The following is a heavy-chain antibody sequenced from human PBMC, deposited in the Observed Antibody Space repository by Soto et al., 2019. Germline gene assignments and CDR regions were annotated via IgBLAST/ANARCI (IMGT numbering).Heavy chain of an antibody. CDR2: IVVGSGNT. V-gene: IGHV1-58*01. J-gene: IGHJ6*02. D-gene: IGHD3-3*01. CDR1: GFTFTSSA. Sequence: SVKVSCKASGFTFTSSAVQWVRQARGQRLEWIGWIVVGSGNTNYAQKFQERVTITRDMSTSTAYVELSSLRSEDTAVYYCAADAGFWRGNYGMDVWGQGTTVTVSS. CDR3: AADAGFWRGNYGMDV.